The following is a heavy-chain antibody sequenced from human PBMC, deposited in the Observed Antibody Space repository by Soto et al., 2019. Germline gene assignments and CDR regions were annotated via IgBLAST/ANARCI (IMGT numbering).Heavy chain of an antibody. J-gene: IGHJ4*02. D-gene: IGHD3-9*01. V-gene: IGHV4-34*01. CDR1: GGSFSGYY. CDR3: ARGYFVDY. Sequence: SETLSLTCAAYGGSFSGYYWSWIRQPPGKGLEWIGEINHSGSTNYNPSLKSRVTISVDTSKNQFSLKLSSVTAADTAVYYCARGYFVDYWGQGTLVTVSS. CDR2: INHSGST.